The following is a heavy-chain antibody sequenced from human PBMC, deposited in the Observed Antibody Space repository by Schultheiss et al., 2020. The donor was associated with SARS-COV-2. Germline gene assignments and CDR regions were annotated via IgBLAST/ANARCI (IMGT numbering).Heavy chain of an antibody. Sequence: SETLSLTCTVSGGSISSYYWSWIRQPPGKGLEWIGYIYYSGSTNYNPSLKSRVTISVDTSKNQFSLKLSSVTAADTAVYYCARVFCSRITCHPDHWGQGTLVTVSS. J-gene: IGHJ4*02. V-gene: IGHV4-59*12. D-gene: IGHD2-2*01. CDR3: ARVFCSRITCHPDH. CDR2: IYYSGST. CDR1: GGSISSYY.